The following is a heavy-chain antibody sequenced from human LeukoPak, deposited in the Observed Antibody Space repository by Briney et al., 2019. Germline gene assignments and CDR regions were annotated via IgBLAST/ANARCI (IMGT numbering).Heavy chain of an antibody. Sequence: GGSLRLSCAASGFTFSSYGMHWVRQAPGKGLEWVAVIWYDGSNKYYADSVKGRFTISRDNSKNTLYLQMNSLRADDTAVYYCAKDRLQYQLPNQNWFDPWGQGTLVTVSS. CDR2: IWYDGSNK. J-gene: IGHJ5*02. V-gene: IGHV3-30*02. D-gene: IGHD2-2*01. CDR3: AKDRLQYQLPNQNWFDP. CDR1: GFTFSSYG.